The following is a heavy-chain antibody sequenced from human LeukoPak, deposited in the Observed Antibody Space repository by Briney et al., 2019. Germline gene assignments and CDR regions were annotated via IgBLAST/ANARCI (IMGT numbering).Heavy chain of an antibody. CDR2: ISAYNGNT. CDR3: ATGGYYDSSGHDAFDI. Sequence: ASVKVSCKASGYTFTGYGISWVRQAPGQGLEWMGWISAYNGNTNYAQKLQGRVTMTEDTSTDTAYMELSSLRSEDTAVYYCATGGYYDSSGHDAFDIWGQGTMVTVSS. CDR1: GYTFTGYG. D-gene: IGHD3-22*01. J-gene: IGHJ3*02. V-gene: IGHV1-18*01.